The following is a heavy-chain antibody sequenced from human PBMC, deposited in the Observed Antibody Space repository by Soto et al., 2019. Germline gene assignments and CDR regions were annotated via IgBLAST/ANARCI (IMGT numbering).Heavy chain of an antibody. J-gene: IGHJ4*02. Sequence: QVQLVESGGGVVQPGRSLRLSCAASGFTFSSYGMHWVRQAPGKGLGWVAVIWYYGSNKYYADSVKGRFTISRDNSKNVQYLQMTSPSAGGTAVYYRARRWPRNTAFDYWGRGILVTVSS. CDR3: ARRWPRNTAFDY. CDR1: GFTFSSYG. D-gene: IGHD5-18*01. CDR2: IWYYGSNK. V-gene: IGHV3-33*01.